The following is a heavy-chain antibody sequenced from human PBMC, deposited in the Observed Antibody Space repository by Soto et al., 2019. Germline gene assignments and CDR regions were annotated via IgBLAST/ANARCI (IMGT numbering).Heavy chain of an antibody. CDR2: IYPGDSDT. D-gene: IGHD3-22*01. J-gene: IGHJ4*02. CDR3: ARGPRHITMIVVPKHYYFDY. Sequence: GESLKISCKGSGYSFTSYWIGWVRQMPGKGLEWMGIIYPGDSDTRYSPSFQGQVTISADKSISTAYLQWSSLKASDTAMYYCARGPRHITMIVVPKHYYFDYWGQGTLVTVSS. V-gene: IGHV5-51*01. CDR1: GYSFTSYW.